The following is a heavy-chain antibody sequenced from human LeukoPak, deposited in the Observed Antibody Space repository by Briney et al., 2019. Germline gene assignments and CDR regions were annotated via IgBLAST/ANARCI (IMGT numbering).Heavy chain of an antibody. Sequence: ASVKVSCKTSGYTFSDYYTHWVRQAPGQGLEWMGWISAYNGNTNYAQKLQGRVTMTTDTSTSTAYMELRSLRSDDTAVYYCARDRGEYDSSGTFDYWGQGTLVTVSS. V-gene: IGHV1-18*04. J-gene: IGHJ4*02. CDR1: GYTFSDYY. D-gene: IGHD3-22*01. CDR3: ARDRGEYDSSGTFDY. CDR2: ISAYNGNT.